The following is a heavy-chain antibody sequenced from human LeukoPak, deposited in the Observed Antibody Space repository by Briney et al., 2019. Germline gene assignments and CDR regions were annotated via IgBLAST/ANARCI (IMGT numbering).Heavy chain of an antibody. V-gene: IGHV4-39*07. CDR2: IYYSGST. Sequence: SETLSLTCTVSGGSISSSSYYWGWIRQPPGKGLEWIGSIYYSGSTYYNPSLKSRVTISVDTSKNQFSLKLSSVTAADTAVYYCARGLLYGGSYSYYYYMDVWGKGTTVTISS. CDR3: ARGLLYGGSYSYYYYMDV. J-gene: IGHJ6*03. CDR1: GGSISSSSYY. D-gene: IGHD1-26*01.